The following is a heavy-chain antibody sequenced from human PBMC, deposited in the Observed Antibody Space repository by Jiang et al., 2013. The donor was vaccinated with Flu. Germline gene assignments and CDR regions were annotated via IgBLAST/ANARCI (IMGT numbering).Heavy chain of an antibody. J-gene: IGHJ6*02. CDR2: VSYNGNNK. CDR1: GFSFRSYG. V-gene: IGHV3-30*03. Sequence: VQLVESGGGVVQPGRSLRLSCAASGFSFRSYGMHWVRQAPGKGLEWVAGVSYNGNNKNYADTVKGRFTISRDNSRNTLVLQMNSLRLEDTAVYYCAGFTSSWHDYYYGLDVWGQGTTVTVSS. D-gene: IGHD6-13*01. CDR3: AGFTSSWHDYYYGLDV.